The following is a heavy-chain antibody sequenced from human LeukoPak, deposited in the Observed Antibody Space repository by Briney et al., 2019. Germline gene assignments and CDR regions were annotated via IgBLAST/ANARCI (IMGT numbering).Heavy chain of an antibody. Sequence: SETLSLTCTVSVGSISTYYCRWIGQPPGKELEWIGYIYYTASTNYNPSLKSRVAISVDASKNQFSLNLSSVTAADTAVYYCARVYDYGGNPAHFDYWGQGTLVTVSS. J-gene: IGHJ4*02. D-gene: IGHD4-23*01. CDR3: ARVYDYGGNPAHFDY. V-gene: IGHV4-59*01. CDR2: IYYTAST. CDR1: VGSISTYY.